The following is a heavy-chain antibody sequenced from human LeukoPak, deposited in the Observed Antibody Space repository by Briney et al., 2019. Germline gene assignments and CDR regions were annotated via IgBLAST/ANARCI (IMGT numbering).Heavy chain of an antibody. V-gene: IGHV3-11*01. CDR2: ISNNGYTI. CDR1: GFTFSDYY. CDR3: ARDAKNDDVWGGYSPDNWFDP. Sequence: GGSLRLSCAASGFTFSDYYMGWIRQAPGKGLEWVSYISNNGYTIYYADSVKGRFTISRDNAKNSLYLQMNSLRAEDTAVYYCARDAKNDDVWGGYSPDNWFDPWGQGTLVTVSS. D-gene: IGHD3-3*01. J-gene: IGHJ5*02.